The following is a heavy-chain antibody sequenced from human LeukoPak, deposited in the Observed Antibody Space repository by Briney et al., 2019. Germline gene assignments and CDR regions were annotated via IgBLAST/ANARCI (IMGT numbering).Heavy chain of an antibody. CDR1: GASISSSSYY. CDR2: IYYSGST. CDR3: ARHVGCRGASCLYYFDY. Sequence: PSETLSLTCTVSGASISSSSYYWGWIRQPPGMGLEWIGSIYYSGSTYYDPSLKSRVTISVDTSKNLFSLKLSSVAAADTAVYYCARHVGCRGASCLYYFDYWGQGTLVTVSS. V-gene: IGHV4-39*01. D-gene: IGHD2-15*01. J-gene: IGHJ4*02.